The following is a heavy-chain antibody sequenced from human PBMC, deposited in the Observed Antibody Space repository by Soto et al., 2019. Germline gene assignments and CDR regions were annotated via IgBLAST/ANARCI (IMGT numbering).Heavy chain of an antibody. J-gene: IGHJ6*02. Sequence: PGGSLRLSCAASGFTFSSYGMHWVRQAPGKGLEWVAVIWYDGSNKYYADSVKGRFTISRDSSKNTLYLQMNSLRAEDTAVYYCARSPLNYDILTGSFMSYYYYGMDVWGQGTTVTVSS. CDR1: GFTFSSYG. V-gene: IGHV3-33*01. D-gene: IGHD3-9*01. CDR2: IWYDGSNK. CDR3: ARSPLNYDILTGSFMSYYYYGMDV.